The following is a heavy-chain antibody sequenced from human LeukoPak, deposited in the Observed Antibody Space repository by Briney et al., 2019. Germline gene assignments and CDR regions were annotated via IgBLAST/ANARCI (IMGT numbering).Heavy chain of an antibody. CDR3: AAPSGSTYYSPFDF. CDR1: GASITSSNHY. J-gene: IGHJ4*02. D-gene: IGHD1-26*01. CDR2: IYYSGHT. V-gene: IGHV4-39*01. Sequence: SETLSLTCTVSGASITSSNHYWGCIRQPPGKALEWIGNIYYSGHTSYTPSLKSRVFISVDTSKNQFSLRLTSVSAADTAVYYCAAPSGSTYYSPFDFWGQGTTVSVSS.